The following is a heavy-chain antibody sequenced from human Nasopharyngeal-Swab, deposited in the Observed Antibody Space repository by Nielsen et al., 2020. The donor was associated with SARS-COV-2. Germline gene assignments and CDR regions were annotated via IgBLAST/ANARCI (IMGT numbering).Heavy chain of an antibody. CDR1: GFPFSSYG. CDR3: ARDQGYCSSTSCYEFDY. Sequence: SLKISCAASGFPFSSYGMHWVRQAPGKGLEWVAVISYDGSNKYYADSVKGRFTISRDNSKNTLYLQMNSLRAEDTAVYYCARDQGYCSSTSCYEFDYWGQGTLVTVSS. J-gene: IGHJ4*02. D-gene: IGHD2-2*01. CDR2: ISYDGSNK. V-gene: IGHV3-30*03.